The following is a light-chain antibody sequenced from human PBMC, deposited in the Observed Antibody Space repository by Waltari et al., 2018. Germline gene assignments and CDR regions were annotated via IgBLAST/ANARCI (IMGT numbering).Light chain of an antibody. CDR2: RVS. Sequence: DIVMTQTPLSSAVTLGQPASISCMSSQNLVHSAGNTYLSWLQQRPGQPPRPLIYRVSNRFPGVPDRFSGSGAGTDFTQKISRVEAEDVGIYYCLQATQFRTFGQGTKVEIK. CDR1: QNLVHSAGNTY. J-gene: IGKJ1*01. CDR3: LQATQFRT. V-gene: IGKV2-24*01.